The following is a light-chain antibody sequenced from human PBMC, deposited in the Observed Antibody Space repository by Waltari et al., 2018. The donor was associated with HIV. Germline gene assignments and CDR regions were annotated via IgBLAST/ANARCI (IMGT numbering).Light chain of an antibody. CDR2: EVN. V-gene: IGLV2-23*02. J-gene: IGLJ2*01. CDR1: SSDVGTYNL. CDR3: CSYAGSATVL. Sequence: QSALTQPASVSGSPGQSITISCTGTSSDVGTYNLVSWYQQHPGNAPKLMIYEVNKRPSGVSNRFSGSKSGNTASLTISGLQAEDEADYYCCSYAGSATVLFGGGTKVTVL.